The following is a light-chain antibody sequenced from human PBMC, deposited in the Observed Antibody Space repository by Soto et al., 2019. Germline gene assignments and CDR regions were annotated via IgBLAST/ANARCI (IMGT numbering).Light chain of an antibody. V-gene: IGLV2-11*01. CDR2: DVS. CDR1: SSDVGSSNY. Sequence: QSVLTQPRSVSGSPGQSVTISCTGASSDVGSSNYVSWYQQHPGKVPKLIISDVSKRPSGVPDRFSGSKSDNTASLTISGLQDEDEADYFCCSHAGSYVVFGGGTK. CDR3: CSHAGSYVV. J-gene: IGLJ2*01.